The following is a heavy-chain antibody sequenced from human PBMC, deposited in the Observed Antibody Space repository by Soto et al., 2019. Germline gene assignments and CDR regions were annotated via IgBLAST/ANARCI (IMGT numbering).Heavy chain of an antibody. CDR2: IYYSGST. J-gene: IGHJ5*02. CDR1: GGSISSGDYY. V-gene: IGHV4-31*03. Sequence: QVQLQESGPGLVKPSQTLSLTCTVSGGSISSGDYYWSWLRQHPGKGLEWIGYIYYSGSTYYNPSLKSRVTISVDTSTNQFSLKLSSVTAADTAVYYCARWWSGSRQGFDPWGQGTLVTVSS. D-gene: IGHD3-3*01. CDR3: ARWWSGSRQGFDP.